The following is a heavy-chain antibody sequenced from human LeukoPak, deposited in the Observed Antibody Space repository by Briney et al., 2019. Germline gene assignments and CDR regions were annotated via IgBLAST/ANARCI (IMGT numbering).Heavy chain of an antibody. J-gene: IGHJ5*02. Sequence: PSGTLSLTCTVSGGSISSGGYYWSWIRQHPGKGLEWIGYIYYSGSTYYNPSLKSRVTISVDTSKNQFSLKLSSVTAADTAVYYCARILRGPRRNWFDPWGQGTLVTVSS. CDR1: GGSISSGGYY. D-gene: IGHD3-3*01. CDR3: ARILRGPRRNWFDP. CDR2: IYYSGST. V-gene: IGHV4-31*03.